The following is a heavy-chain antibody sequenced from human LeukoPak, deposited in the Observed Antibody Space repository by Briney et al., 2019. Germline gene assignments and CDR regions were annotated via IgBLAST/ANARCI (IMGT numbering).Heavy chain of an antibody. CDR1: GGSISSGGYS. Sequence: SQTLSLTCAVSGGSISSGGYSWSWIRQPPGTGLEWIGYIYHSGSTYYNPSLKSRVTILVDRSKNQFSLKLSSVTAADTAVYYCARHGLSTQASDVGGQGTMVTVS. V-gene: IGHV4-30-2*01. J-gene: IGHJ3*01. CDR2: IYHSGST. CDR3: ARHGLSTQASDV.